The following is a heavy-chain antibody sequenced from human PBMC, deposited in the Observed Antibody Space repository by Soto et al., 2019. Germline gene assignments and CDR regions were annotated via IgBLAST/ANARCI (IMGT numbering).Heavy chain of an antibody. CDR2: ISSSGGST. Sequence: VQLLESGGDLVQPGGSLRLSCAASGFTFSDYAMIWVRQAPGKGLEWVSTISSSGGSTYYADSVKGRFTISRDNSKNTVYLQMDSLRAEDTALYYCAKAVAARPYQFGYWGQGTLVTVSS. CDR3: AKAVAARPYQFGY. D-gene: IGHD6-6*01. J-gene: IGHJ4*02. CDR1: GFTFSDYA. V-gene: IGHV3-23*01.